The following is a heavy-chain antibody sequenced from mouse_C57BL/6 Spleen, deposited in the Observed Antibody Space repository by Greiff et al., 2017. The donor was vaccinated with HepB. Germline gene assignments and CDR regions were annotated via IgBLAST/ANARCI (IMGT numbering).Heavy chain of an antibody. J-gene: IGHJ3*01. CDR1: GYTFTSYW. Sequence: QVQLQQPGAELVRPGSSVKLSCKASGYTFTSYWMHWVKQRPIQGLEWIVNINPSDSETHYNQKFKDKATLTVDKSSSTAYMQLSSLTSEDSAVYYCAREGDGYFGFAYWGQGTLVTVSA. CDR3: AREGDGYFGFAY. D-gene: IGHD2-3*01. CDR2: INPSDSET. V-gene: IGHV1-52*01.